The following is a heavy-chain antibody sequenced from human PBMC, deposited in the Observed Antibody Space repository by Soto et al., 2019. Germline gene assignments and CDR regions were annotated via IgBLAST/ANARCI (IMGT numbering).Heavy chain of an antibody. CDR1: GFTFRNYW. CDR3: ARNHGWCALAY. J-gene: IGHJ4*02. D-gene: IGHD2-8*02. CDR2: IKEDGSET. V-gene: IGHV3-7*01. Sequence: EVQLVESGGGLVQPGGSLRLSCAASGFTFRNYWMDWVRQAPGQGREWVANIKEDGSETYYVDAVKGRFTISRDNAKNSLYLEMNSLRAEDTAVYYCARNHGWCALAYWGQGTQVTVSA.